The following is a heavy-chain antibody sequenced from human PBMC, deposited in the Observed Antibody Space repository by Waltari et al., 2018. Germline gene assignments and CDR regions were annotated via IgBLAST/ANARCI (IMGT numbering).Heavy chain of an antibody. V-gene: IGHV4-34*01. CDR1: GGSFSYYY. J-gene: IGHJ4*02. Sequence: QVQLQQWGAGLLKPSETLSLTCAVYGGSFSYYYWTWIRQPPGMGLEWIGEINPSGSTNYNPSLKNRVTISVDMSKRQVSLKVRSVTAADTAVYYCARDADYGDYVFDYWGQGTLVTV. CDR3: ARDADYGDYVFDY. CDR2: INPSGST. D-gene: IGHD4-17*01.